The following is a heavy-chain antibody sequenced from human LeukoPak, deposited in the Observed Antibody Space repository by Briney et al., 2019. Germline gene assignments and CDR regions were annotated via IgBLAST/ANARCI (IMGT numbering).Heavy chain of an antibody. J-gene: IGHJ4*02. CDR2: IGSAGDT. CDR1: GFAFSSYD. CDR3: ATTVAGTRWALGY. D-gene: IGHD6-19*01. Sequence: GSLRLSCAASGFAFSSYDMHWVRQAIGQGLEWVSAIGSAGDTYYPGSVKGRFTISRENAKNSLYLQMNSLRAGDTAVYYCATTVAGTRWALGYWGQGTLVTVSS. V-gene: IGHV3-13*01.